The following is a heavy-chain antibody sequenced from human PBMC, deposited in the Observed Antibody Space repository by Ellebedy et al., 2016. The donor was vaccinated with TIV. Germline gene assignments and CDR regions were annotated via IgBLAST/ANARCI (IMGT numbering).Heavy chain of an antibody. CDR2: IYHSGST. J-gene: IGHJ4*02. Sequence: SETLSLTXAVSGGSISSGGYSWSWIRQPPGKGLEWIGYIYHSGSTYYNPSLKSRVTISVDTSKNQFSLKLSSVTAADTAVYYCARDTDDGFFDYWGQGTLVTVSS. CDR1: GGSISSGGYS. D-gene: IGHD5-24*01. CDR3: ARDTDDGFFDY. V-gene: IGHV4-30-2*01.